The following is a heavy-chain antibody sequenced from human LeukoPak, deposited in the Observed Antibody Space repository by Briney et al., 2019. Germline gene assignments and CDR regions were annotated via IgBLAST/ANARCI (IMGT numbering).Heavy chain of an antibody. V-gene: IGHV1-46*01. CDR3: ASGYREMERWLQFQGYYYYYMDV. J-gene: IGHJ6*03. Sequence: ASVKVSCKASGYTFTSYYMRWVRQAPGQGLEWMGIINPSGGSTSYAQKFQGRVTMTRDTSTSTVYMELSSLRSEDTAVYYCASGYREMERWLQFQGYYYYYMDVWGKGTTVTVSS. D-gene: IGHD5-24*01. CDR1: GYTFTSYY. CDR2: INPSGGST.